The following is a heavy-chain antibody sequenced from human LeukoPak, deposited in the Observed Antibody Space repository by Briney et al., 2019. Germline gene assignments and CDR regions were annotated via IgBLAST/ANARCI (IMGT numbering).Heavy chain of an antibody. CDR3: ARGRGSGSYYNHHDAFDI. D-gene: IGHD3-10*01. CDR2: IYYSGST. J-gene: IGHJ3*02. Sequence: SETLSLTCTVSGGSISSYYWGWIRQPPGKGLEWIGYIYYSGSTNYNPSLKSRVTISVDTSKNQFSLKLSSVTAADTAVYYCARGRGSGSYYNHHDAFDIWGQGTMVTVSS. V-gene: IGHV4-59*01. CDR1: GGSISSYY.